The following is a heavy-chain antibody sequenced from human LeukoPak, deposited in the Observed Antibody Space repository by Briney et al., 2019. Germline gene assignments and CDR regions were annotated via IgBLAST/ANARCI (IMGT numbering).Heavy chain of an antibody. CDR3: ARDSCSSTSCRRKFDN. V-gene: IGHV4-39*07. J-gene: IGHJ4*02. Sequence: PSETLSLTCTVSGGSITSSNYFWGWIRQSPGKGLEWIGSIYYSGSTYYNPSLKSRVTISVETSKIQFSLKLSSVTAADLAVYYCARDSCSSTSCRRKFDNWGQGTLVTVSS. CDR2: IYYSGST. CDR1: GGSITSSNYF. D-gene: IGHD2-2*01.